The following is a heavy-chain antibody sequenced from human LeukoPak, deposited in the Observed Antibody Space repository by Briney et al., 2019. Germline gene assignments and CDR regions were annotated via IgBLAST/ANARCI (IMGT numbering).Heavy chain of an antibody. CDR1: GYSISSGYY. J-gene: IGHJ5*02. Sequence: SETLSLTCTVSGYSISSGYYWGWIRQPPGKGLEWIGSIYNSGSTYYNPSLKSRVTISVDTSKNQFSLKLSSVTAADTALYYCARVYSSSWYWNWFDPWGQGTLVTVSS. D-gene: IGHD6-13*01. CDR2: IYNSGST. V-gene: IGHV4-38-2*02. CDR3: ARVYSSSWYWNWFDP.